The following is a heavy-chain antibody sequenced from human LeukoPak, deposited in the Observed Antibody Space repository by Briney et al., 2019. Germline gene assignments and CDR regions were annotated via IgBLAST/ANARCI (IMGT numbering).Heavy chain of an antibody. V-gene: IGHV3-15*04. CDR2: IADKSNGYTT. Sequence: KPGGSLRLSCAASGFSFSVAWMSWVRQPPGKGLEWVGRIADKSNGYTTEYAAPVKGRFTISRDASENMLYLQMNSLKSEDTGVYYCATSPRIVVGDWGQGTLVTVSS. J-gene: IGHJ4*02. D-gene: IGHD3-22*01. CDR1: GFSFSVAW. CDR3: ATSPRIVVGD.